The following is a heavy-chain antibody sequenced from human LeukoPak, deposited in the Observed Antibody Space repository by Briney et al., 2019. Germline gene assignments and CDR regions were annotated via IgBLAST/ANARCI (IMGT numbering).Heavy chain of an antibody. J-gene: IGHJ4*02. CDR3: ARANRGTYLIY. CDR1: GGSISSSSYY. V-gene: IGHV4-39*07. Sequence: SETLSLTCTVSGGSISSSSYYWGWIRQPPGKGLEWIGSIYYSGSTYYNPSLKSRVTISVDTSKNQFSLKLSSVTAADTAVYYCARANRGTYLIYWGQGILVSVSS. CDR2: IYYSGST. D-gene: IGHD1-26*01.